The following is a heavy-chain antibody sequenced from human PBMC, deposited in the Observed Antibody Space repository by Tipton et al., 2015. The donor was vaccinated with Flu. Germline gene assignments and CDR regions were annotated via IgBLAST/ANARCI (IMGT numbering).Heavy chain of an antibody. CDR1: GRSFSGYY. Sequence: TLSLTCAVCGRSFSGYYWSWIRQPPGKGLEWIGEINHSGRTNYNPSLKSRVTISADTSKNQFFLTLNSVTAADTAVYYCATKFANWGVWEPRDYWGQGTLVTVSS. J-gene: IGHJ4*02. CDR2: INHSGRT. V-gene: IGHV4-34*01. D-gene: IGHD7-27*01. CDR3: ATKFANWGVWEPRDY.